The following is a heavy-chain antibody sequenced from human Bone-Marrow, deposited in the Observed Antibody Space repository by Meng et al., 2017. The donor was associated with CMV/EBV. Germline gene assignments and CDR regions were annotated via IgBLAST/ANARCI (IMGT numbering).Heavy chain of an antibody. CDR3: ARESGGPHGMDV. V-gene: IGHV3-53*01. J-gene: IGHJ6*02. CDR1: GGSISSSSNY. D-gene: IGHD2-15*01. CDR2: IYSGGST. Sequence: GGSLRLSCTVSGGSISSSSNYMSWVRQAPGKGLEWVSVIYSGGSTYYADSVKGRFTISRDNSKNTLYLQMNSLRAEDTAVYYCARESGGPHGMDVWGQGTTVTVSS.